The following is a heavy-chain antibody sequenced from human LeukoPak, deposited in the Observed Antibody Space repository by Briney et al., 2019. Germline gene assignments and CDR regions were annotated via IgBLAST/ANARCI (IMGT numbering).Heavy chain of an antibody. CDR2: ISYTEST. Sequence: PSETLSLTCTVSGGSISTYYWSWIRQPRGKGLEWIGYISYTESTNYNPSLKSRVTISVDASKNQFSLRLSSVTAADTAVYYCARCLHGDLVFDYWGQGTLVTVSS. D-gene: IGHD4-17*01. V-gene: IGHV4-59*01. CDR3: ARCLHGDLVFDY. CDR1: GGSISTYY. J-gene: IGHJ4*02.